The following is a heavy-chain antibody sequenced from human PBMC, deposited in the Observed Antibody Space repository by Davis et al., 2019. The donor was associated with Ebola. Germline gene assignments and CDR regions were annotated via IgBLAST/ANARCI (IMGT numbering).Heavy chain of an antibody. V-gene: IGHV3-30*04. J-gene: IGHJ6*04. Sequence: PGGSLRLSCAASGFTFSSYAMHWVRQAPGKGLEWVAVISYDGSNKYYADSVKGRFTISRDNSKNTLYLQMGSLRAEETALYYCAIGSLHSESYWGGGDFYYGLDVWGKGTTVTVSS. CDR2: ISYDGSNK. CDR1: GFTFSSYA. CDR3: AIGSLHSESYWGGGDFYYGLDV. D-gene: IGHD1-26*01.